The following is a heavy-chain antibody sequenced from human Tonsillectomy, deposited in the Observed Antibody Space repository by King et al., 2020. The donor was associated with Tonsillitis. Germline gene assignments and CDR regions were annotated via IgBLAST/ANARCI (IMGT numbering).Heavy chain of an antibody. CDR1: GFTFSSYG. Sequence: VQLVESGGGVVQPGRSLRLSCAASGFTFSSYGMHWVRQAPGKGLEWVAVISYDGSSKFYADSMKGRFSISRDNSKNTLYLQMNSLRAEDTAVYYCAQGPSPDYGAHFEYWGPGTLVTVSS. CDR3: AQGPSPDYGAHFEY. CDR2: ISYDGSSK. D-gene: IGHD4-17*01. J-gene: IGHJ4*02. V-gene: IGHV3-30*18.